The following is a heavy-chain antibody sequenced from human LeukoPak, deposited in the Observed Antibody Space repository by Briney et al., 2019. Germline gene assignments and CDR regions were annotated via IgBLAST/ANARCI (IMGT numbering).Heavy chain of an antibody. Sequence: GGSLRLSCAASGFTFSSYWMSWVRQAPGKGLEWVANIKQDESEKYYVDSVKGRFTISRDNAKNSLYLQMNSLRAEDTAVYYCARDPTIFRVVIVPDYWGQGTLVTVSS. CDR3: ARDPTIFRVVIVPDY. D-gene: IGHD3-3*01. J-gene: IGHJ4*02. V-gene: IGHV3-7*01. CDR1: GFTFSSYW. CDR2: IKQDESEK.